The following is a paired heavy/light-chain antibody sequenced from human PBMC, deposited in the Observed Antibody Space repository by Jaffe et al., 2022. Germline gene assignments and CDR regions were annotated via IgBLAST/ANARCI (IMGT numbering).Light chain of an antibody. CDR3: QQYNSYSQS. J-gene: IGKJ2*01. CDR2: KAS. CDR1: QSISSW. V-gene: IGKV1-5*03. Sequence: DIQMTQSPSTLSASVGDRVTITCRASQSISSWLAWYQQKPGKAPKLLIYKASSLESGVPSRFSGSGSGTEFTLTISSLQPDDFATYYCQQYNSYSQSFGQGTKLEIK.
Heavy chain of an antibody. CDR1: GFTFSNAW. J-gene: IGHJ4*02. CDR2: IKSKTDGGTT. CDR3: TTDLMITFGGVTVNPCDY. Sequence: EVQLVESGGGLVKPGGSLRLSCAASGFTFSNAWMSWVRQAPGKGLEWVGRIKSKTDGGTTDYAAPVKGRFTISRDDSKNTLYLQMNSLKTEDTAVYYCTTDLMITFGGVTVNPCDYWGQGTLVTVSS. D-gene: IGHD3-16*02. V-gene: IGHV3-15*01.